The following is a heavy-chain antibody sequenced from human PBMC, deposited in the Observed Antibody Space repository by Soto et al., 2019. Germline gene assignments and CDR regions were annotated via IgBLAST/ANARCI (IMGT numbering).Heavy chain of an antibody. CDR2: ISSSSSTI. V-gene: IGHV3-48*02. Sequence: GGSLRLSCAASGFTFSSYSTNWVRQAPGKGLEWVSYISSSSSTIYYADSVKGRFTISRDNAKNSLYRRMNSLRDEDTAVYYCARDSITGYSSGWYGHYGMDVWGQGTTVTVSS. CDR1: GFTFSSYS. J-gene: IGHJ6*02. CDR3: ARDSITGYSSGWYGHYGMDV. D-gene: IGHD6-19*01.